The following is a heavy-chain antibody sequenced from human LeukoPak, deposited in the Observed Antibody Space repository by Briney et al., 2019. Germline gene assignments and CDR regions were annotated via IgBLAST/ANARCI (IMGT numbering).Heavy chain of an antibody. CDR3: ARDTPYYYDSSGYYVEFDY. V-gene: IGHV3-48*04. Sequence: GGSLRLSCAASGFTFSSYGIIWVRQAPGKGLEWVSYISSSGSTIYYADSVKGRFTISRDNAKNSLYLQMNSLRAEDTAVYYCARDTPYYYDSSGYYVEFDYWGQGTLVTVSS. CDR1: GFTFSSYG. CDR2: ISSSGSTI. J-gene: IGHJ4*02. D-gene: IGHD3-22*01.